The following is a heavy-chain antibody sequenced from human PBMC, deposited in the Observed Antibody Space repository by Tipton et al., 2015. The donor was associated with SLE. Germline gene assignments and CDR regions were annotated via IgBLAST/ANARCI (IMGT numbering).Heavy chain of an antibody. CDR3: GRRGATDHY. D-gene: IGHD1-26*01. Sequence: TLSLTCTVSGGSIRSSSYYWGWIRQPPGKGLEWIGSIYYSGSTYYNLSLKSRVTISVDMSNNQFSPRLSSVTAADTAVYYCGRRGATDHYWGQGTQVTVSS. CDR2: IYYSGST. J-gene: IGHJ4*02. CDR1: GGSIRSSSYY. V-gene: IGHV4-39*01.